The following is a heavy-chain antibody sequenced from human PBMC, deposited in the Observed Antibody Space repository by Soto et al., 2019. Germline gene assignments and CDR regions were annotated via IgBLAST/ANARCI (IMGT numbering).Heavy chain of an antibody. V-gene: IGHV4-30-4*01. D-gene: IGHD1-26*01. CDR3: ARDRGLYSAELRNDAFDI. CDR2: IYYSGST. J-gene: IGHJ3*02. CDR1: GGSISSGDYY. Sequence: SETLSLTCTVSGGSISSGDYYWSWIRQPPGKGLEWIGYIYYSGSTYYNPSPKSRVTISVDTSKNQFSLKLSSVTAADTAVYYCARDRGLYSAELRNDAFDIWGQGTMVTVSS.